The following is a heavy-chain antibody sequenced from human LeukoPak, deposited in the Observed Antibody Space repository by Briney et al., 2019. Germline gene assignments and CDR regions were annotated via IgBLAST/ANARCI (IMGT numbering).Heavy chain of an antibody. CDR3: AKDYSFSNFN. D-gene: IGHD2-15*01. V-gene: IGHV3-7*01. CDR2: INERGSET. Sequence: GGSLRLSCSASGFIFPNHWMTWVRPAPGGGLEWVANINERGSETYYADYVKGRFTISRDNTKKSLFLQLNSLSVEDTAMYYCAKDYSFSNFNWGQGTLVTVSS. J-gene: IGHJ4*02. CDR1: GFIFPNHW.